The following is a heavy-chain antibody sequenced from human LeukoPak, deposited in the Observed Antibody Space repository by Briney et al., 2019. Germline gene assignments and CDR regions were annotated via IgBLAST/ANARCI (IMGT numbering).Heavy chain of an antibody. CDR3: ASYPRYSSTPPFDY. V-gene: IGHV1-2*02. CDR1: GYTFTAYY. J-gene: IGHJ4*02. CDR2: INPNTGDT. D-gene: IGHD2-21*01. Sequence: ASVKVSCKASGYTFTAYYMHWVRQAPGQGLEWMGWINPNTGDTNYAQSFQGRVSMTRDTSVTTAYMELSSLTSDDTAVYYCASYPRYSSTPPFDYWGQGTLVIVSS.